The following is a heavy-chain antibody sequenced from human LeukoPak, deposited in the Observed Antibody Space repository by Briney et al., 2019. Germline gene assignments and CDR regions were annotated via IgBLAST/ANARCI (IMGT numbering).Heavy chain of an antibody. CDR1: GFTVSSNH. Sequence: GGSLRLSCAASGFTVSSNHMSWVRQAPGKWLEWVSVIYSGGSTYYADSVKGRFTISRDNAKNSLYLKMNSLRDEDTAVYYCARGGGSGLAYWGQGTLVTVSS. J-gene: IGHJ4*02. V-gene: IGHV3-53*01. CDR3: ARGGGSGLAY. CDR2: IYSGGST. D-gene: IGHD3-10*01.